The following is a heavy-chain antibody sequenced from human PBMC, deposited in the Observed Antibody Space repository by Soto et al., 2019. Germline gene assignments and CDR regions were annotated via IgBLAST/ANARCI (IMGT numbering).Heavy chain of an antibody. D-gene: IGHD2-2*01. CDR3: ARPAYCSGPSCYGRHFDY. J-gene: IGHJ4*02. CDR1: GGSISSSYSY. V-gene: IGHV4-39*01. Sequence: SQTLPLTCTVSGGSISSSYSYWGWIRQPPGKGLEWIGSFYYSGSTYYNPSLKSRVTISVDTSKNQFSLKLSSVTAADTAVYYCARPAYCSGPSCYGRHFDYWGQGTLVTVSS. CDR2: FYYSGST.